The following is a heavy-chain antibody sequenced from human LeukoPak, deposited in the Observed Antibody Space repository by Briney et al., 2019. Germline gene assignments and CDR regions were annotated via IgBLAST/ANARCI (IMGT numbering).Heavy chain of an antibody. CDR2: INEDGGEK. CDR3: PRGSLYNSDWSCRHPDY. J-gene: IGHJ4*02. Sequence: GRTLRLSRAPSGFTLRKYWMNWVRQAPGKGLEAVSTINEDGGEKYHMESVTGRFIIPRDNAKNSLDLQMNSLRPEGTAVYYCPRGSLYNSDWSCRHPDYWGQGTLVTVSS. CDR1: GFTLRKYW. D-gene: IGHD6-19*01. V-gene: IGHV3-7*01.